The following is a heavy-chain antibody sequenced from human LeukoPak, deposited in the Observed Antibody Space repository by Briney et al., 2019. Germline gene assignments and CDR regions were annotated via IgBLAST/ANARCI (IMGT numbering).Heavy chain of an antibody. D-gene: IGHD3-22*01. Sequence: ASVKVSCKASRGTFSNYAISWVRQAPGQGLEWMGGIIPIFGTANYAQKLQGRVTITADESTSTAYMELSSLRSEDTAVYYCARGPYYYDSSGYFGSDYYYMDVWGKGTTVTISS. CDR2: IIPIFGTA. J-gene: IGHJ6*03. CDR1: RGTFSNYA. CDR3: ARGPYYYDSSGYFGSDYYYMDV. V-gene: IGHV1-69*13.